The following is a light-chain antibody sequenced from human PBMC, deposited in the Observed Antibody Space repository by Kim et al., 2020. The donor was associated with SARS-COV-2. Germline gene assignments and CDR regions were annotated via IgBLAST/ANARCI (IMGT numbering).Light chain of an antibody. V-gene: IGKV3-15*01. CDR1: QTINSN. Sequence: EIVMTQSPGTLSVSPGERATLSCRASQTINSNLAWYQEKPGQAPRLLIYDASTRATGIPARFSGSGSGTEFTLTISDLQSEDVAVYYCQQYNDWWTFVQGTKVDIK. CDR2: DAS. J-gene: IGKJ1*01. CDR3: QQYNDWWT.